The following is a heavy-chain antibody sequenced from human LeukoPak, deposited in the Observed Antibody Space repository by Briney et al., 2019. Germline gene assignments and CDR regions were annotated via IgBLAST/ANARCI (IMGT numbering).Heavy chain of an antibody. CDR2: IFHSGST. V-gene: IGHV4-39*07. D-gene: IGHD3-10*01. CDR3: ARDRVLRDYMDV. Sequence: SQILSLTCSVSGGSISSDRYYWGWIRQPPGKGLEWIGSIFHSGSTYYNPSLKSRVTISVDTSKNQFSLKLSSVTAADTALYYCARDRVLRDYMDVWGKGTTVTVSS. CDR1: GGSISSDRYY. J-gene: IGHJ6*03.